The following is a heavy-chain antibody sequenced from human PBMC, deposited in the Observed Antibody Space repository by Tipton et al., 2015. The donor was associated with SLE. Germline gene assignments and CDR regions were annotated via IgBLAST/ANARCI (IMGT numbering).Heavy chain of an antibody. J-gene: IGHJ4*02. V-gene: IGHV4-59*01. CDR3: AGAWRGYCSGGTCYVLDY. CDR1: GGSLSCNY. CDR2: ISYSETT. Sequence: TLSLTCTVSGGSLSCNYWSWVRQPPGKGLGWVGVISYSETTNYNPSLQSRVPLSVDTSKNQFPLKLRAVTAADTAVYYCAGAWRGYCSGGTCYVLDYWGQGTLVTVSS. D-gene: IGHD2-15*01.